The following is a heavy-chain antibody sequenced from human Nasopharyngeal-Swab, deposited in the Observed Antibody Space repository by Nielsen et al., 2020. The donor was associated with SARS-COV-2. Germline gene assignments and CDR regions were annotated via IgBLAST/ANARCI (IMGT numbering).Heavy chain of an antibody. D-gene: IGHD3-3*01. Sequence: ASVKVSCKASGYTFTSYDINWVRQATGQGLEWMGWMNPNSGNTGYAQKFQGRVTMTRNTSISTAYMGLSSLRSEDTAVYYCARGGPAYYDFWSGYLPYYYYGMDVWGQGTTVTVSS. J-gene: IGHJ6*02. CDR1: GYTFTSYD. CDR2: MNPNSGNT. V-gene: IGHV1-8*01. CDR3: ARGGPAYYDFWSGYLPYYYYGMDV.